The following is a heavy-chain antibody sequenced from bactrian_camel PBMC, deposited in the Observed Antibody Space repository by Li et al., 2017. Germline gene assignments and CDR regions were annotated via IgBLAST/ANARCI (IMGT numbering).Heavy chain of an antibody. CDR2: IYGDGSGP. J-gene: IGHJ6*01. Sequence: HVQLVESGGGLVQPGGSLRLSCAASGFTSADYYITWVRLPPGKGLEWVASIYGDGSGPYYTESVKGRLTMSSDNAKNTVYLQMNSLKSEDTALYYCATLEYRGGSYPSIFGNWGQGTQVTVS. V-gene: IGHV3-2*01. D-gene: IGHD2*01. CDR1: GFTSADYY. CDR3: ATLEYRGGSYPSIFGN.